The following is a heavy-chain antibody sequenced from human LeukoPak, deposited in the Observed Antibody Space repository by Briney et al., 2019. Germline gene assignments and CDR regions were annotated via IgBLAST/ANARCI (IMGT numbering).Heavy chain of an antibody. CDR3: ARLVGATDHFDY. Sequence: SETLSLTCTVSDGSIRSSSYYWGWIRQSPGKGLEWIGSVFYSGNTFYNPSLKSRVAIFVDTSQSLFSLKLSSVTAADTAVYYRARLVGATDHFDYWGQGTLVTVSS. CDR2: VFYSGNT. V-gene: IGHV4-39*01. CDR1: DGSIRSSSYY. D-gene: IGHD1-26*01. J-gene: IGHJ4*02.